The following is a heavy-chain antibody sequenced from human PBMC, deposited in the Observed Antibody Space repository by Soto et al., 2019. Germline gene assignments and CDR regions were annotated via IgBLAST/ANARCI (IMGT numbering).Heavy chain of an antibody. J-gene: IGHJ5*02. Sequence: QLQLLESGPGLVKASETLSHTCSVSGGSISTSRSYWAWIRQPPGKGLEWLANIFYSGSTFYNPSLASRVSVSVDTSKNEFSLKLRSVTAADTAVYYCARQPTTGDTDLWFDPWGQGTLVTVSS. CDR3: ARQPTTGDTDLWFDP. D-gene: IGHD2-21*01. V-gene: IGHV4-39*01. CDR1: GGSISTSRSY. CDR2: IFYSGST.